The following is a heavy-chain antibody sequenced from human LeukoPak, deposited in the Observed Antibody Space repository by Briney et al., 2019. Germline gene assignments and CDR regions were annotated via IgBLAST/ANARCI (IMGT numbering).Heavy chain of an antibody. J-gene: IGHJ4*02. D-gene: IGHD3-10*01. CDR1: GYTFTSYA. Sequence: ASVKVSCKASGYTFTSYAMHWVRQAPGQRLEWMGWINAGNGNTKYSQKFQGRVTITRDPSASTAYMELSSLRSEDTAVYYCARLGELLPIDYWGQGTLVTVSS. V-gene: IGHV1-3*01. CDR3: ARLGELLPIDY. CDR2: INAGNGNT.